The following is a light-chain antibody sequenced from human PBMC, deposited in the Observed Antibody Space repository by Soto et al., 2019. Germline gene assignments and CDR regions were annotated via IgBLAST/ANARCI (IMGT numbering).Light chain of an antibody. Sequence: IQMTQSPSSLSASVGDRVTITCRASQRIDNYLNWYHQKPGKAPKLLIYAASTLQSGVPSRFSGSGSGTDFTLTISCLQSEDFATYYCQQYYSYPLTCGGGTKV. V-gene: IGKV1-39*01. J-gene: IGKJ4*01. CDR3: QQYYSYPLT. CDR2: AAS. CDR1: QRIDNY.